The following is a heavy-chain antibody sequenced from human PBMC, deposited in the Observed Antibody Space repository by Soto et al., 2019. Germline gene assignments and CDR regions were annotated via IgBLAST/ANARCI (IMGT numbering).Heavy chain of an antibody. CDR2: ISGGGDNT. V-gene: IGHV3-23*01. CDR1: GFTFSNYA. D-gene: IGHD1-26*01. CDR3: AKERLGRGFDY. J-gene: IGHJ4*02. Sequence: EVQLLDSGGGLVQPGGSLRLSCEASGFTFSNYAMNWVRQAPGKGLEWVLGISGGGDNTYYADSVKGRFTISRDNSKNTVFLQMNSLRAEDTAVYYCAKERLGRGFDYCGQGTLVTVSS.